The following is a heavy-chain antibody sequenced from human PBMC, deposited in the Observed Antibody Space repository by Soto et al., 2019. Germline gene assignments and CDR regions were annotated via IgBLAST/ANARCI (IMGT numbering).Heavy chain of an antibody. CDR2: ISYDGSNK. CDR1: GFTFSSYG. Sequence: QVQLVESGGGVVQPGRSLRLSCAASGFTFSSYGMHWVRQAPGKGLEWVAVISYDGSNKYYADSVKGRFTISRDNSKNTLYLKMNSLRAEDTAVYYCAKVMWDSSGWYVPYYYYGMDVWGQGTTVTVSS. V-gene: IGHV3-30*18. D-gene: IGHD6-19*01. CDR3: AKVMWDSSGWYVPYYYYGMDV. J-gene: IGHJ6*02.